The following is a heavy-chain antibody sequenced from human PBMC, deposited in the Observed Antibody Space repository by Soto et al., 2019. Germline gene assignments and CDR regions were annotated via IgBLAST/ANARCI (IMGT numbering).Heavy chain of an antibody. CDR3: ASAEYYYDTSGWYY. V-gene: IGHV3-21*01. J-gene: IGHJ4*02. CDR1: GFTFSTYR. Sequence: EVQLVESGGGLVKPGGSLRLSCAASGFTFSTYRMNWVRQAPGKGLEWVSSISSSSSYIYYADSVKGRFTISRDNAKNSLYLQMNSLRAEDTAVYYCASAEYYYDTSGWYYWGQGTLVTVSS. D-gene: IGHD3-22*01. CDR2: ISSSSSYI.